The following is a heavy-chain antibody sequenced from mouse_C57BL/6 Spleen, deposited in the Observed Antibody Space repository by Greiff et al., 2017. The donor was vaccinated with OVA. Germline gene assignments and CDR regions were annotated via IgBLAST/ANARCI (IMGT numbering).Heavy chain of an antibody. Sequence: LMESGASVKISCKASGYAFSSSWMNWVKQRPGKGLEWIGRIYPGDGDTNYNGKFKGKATLTADKSSSTAYMQLSSLTSEDSAVYFCARADYYGSPYFDYWGQGTTLTVSS. CDR3: ARADYYGSPYFDY. CDR2: IYPGDGDT. V-gene: IGHV1-82*01. J-gene: IGHJ2*01. D-gene: IGHD1-1*01. CDR1: GYAFSSSW.